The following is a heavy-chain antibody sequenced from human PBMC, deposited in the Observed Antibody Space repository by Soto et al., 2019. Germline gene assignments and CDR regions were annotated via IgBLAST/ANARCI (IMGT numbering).Heavy chain of an antibody. CDR3: ARQGGGGRSFDY. CDR2: LYYSGTT. CDR1: GGSVSSSSYY. V-gene: IGHV4-39*01. D-gene: IGHD2-15*01. J-gene: IGHJ4*02. Sequence: QLQLQESGPGLVKPSETLSLTCTVSGGSVSSSSYYWGWIRQPPGKGLEWIGNLYYSGTTNDNPSLKSRATISVDTSKNQFSLKLSSVTGADTAVYYCARQGGGGRSFDYWGQGTLVTVSS.